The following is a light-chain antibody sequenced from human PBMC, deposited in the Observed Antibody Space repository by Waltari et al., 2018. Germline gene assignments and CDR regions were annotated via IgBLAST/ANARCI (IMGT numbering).Light chain of an antibody. J-gene: IGLJ1*01. CDR2: DVR. CDR1: SSDVGAYNF. V-gene: IGLV2-8*01. Sequence: QSALTQPPSASGSPGQSITIPCTGTSSDVGAYNFVSLYQQHPGKAPKLIIFDVRKRPSGVPDRFSGSKSGNTASLTVSGLQAEDEADYYCNSYAGGDILYVFGTGTRVTVL. CDR3: NSYAGGDILYV.